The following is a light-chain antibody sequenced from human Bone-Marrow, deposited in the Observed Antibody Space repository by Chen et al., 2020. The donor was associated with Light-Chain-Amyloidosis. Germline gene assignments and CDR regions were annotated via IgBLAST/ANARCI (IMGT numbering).Light chain of an antibody. J-gene: IGLJ3*02. V-gene: IGLV3-21*02. CDR2: VDS. CDR3: QVWDRSSDRPV. CDR1: NIGSTR. Sequence: SYVLTQPSSVSVAPGQTDTIACGGNNIGSTRVHWYQQTPGQAPLLVVYVDSDRPSGIPERLSGSNSGNTATLTISRVEAGDEPDYYCQVWDRSSDRPVFGGGTKLTVL.